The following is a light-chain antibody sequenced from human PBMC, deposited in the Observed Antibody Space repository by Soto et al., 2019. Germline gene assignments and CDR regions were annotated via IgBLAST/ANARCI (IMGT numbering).Light chain of an antibody. CDR1: SSDVGGFNY. CDR3: SSYAGSNNPPYV. V-gene: IGLV2-8*01. J-gene: IGLJ1*01. CDR2: EVN. Sequence: QSVLTQPPSASGSPGQSVTISCTENSSDVGGFNYVSWHQQHPGKAPKLILYEVNKRPSGVPDRFSGSKSGNTASLTVSGLQAEDEADYYCSSYAGSNNPPYVFGTGTKLTVL.